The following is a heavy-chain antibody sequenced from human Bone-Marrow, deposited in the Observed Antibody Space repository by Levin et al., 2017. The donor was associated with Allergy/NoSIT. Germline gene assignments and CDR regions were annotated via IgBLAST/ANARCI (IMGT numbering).Heavy chain of an antibody. CDR1: GGRLTTFA. CDR3: ASPTGDYDRFGVFRRYWYLDL. D-gene: IGHD3-22*01. J-gene: IGHJ2*01. CDR2: IIPTFGTA. V-gene: IGHV1-69*13. Sequence: SVKVSCKASGGRLTTFAINWVRQAPGQGLEWMGGIIPTFGTANYGQKFQGRVTITADESTSTAYMELSTLRSEDTAIYYCASPTGDYDRFGVFRRYWYLDLWGRGTLVTVSA.